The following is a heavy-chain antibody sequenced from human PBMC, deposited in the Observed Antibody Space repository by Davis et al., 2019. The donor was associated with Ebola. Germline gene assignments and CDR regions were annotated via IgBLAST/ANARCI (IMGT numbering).Heavy chain of an antibody. CDR3: ARDYSYDSSGYYDY. Sequence: SETLSLTCAVYGGSFSGYYWSWIRQPPGKGLEWIGEINHSGSTNYNPSLKSRVTISVDTSKNQFSLKLSSVTAADTAVYYCARDYSYDSSGYYDYWGQGTLVTVSS. J-gene: IGHJ4*02. D-gene: IGHD3-22*01. CDR2: INHSGST. CDR1: GGSFSGYY. V-gene: IGHV4-34*01.